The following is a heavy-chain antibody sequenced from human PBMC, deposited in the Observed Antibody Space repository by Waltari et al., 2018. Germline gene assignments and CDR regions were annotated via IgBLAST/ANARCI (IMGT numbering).Heavy chain of an antibody. V-gene: IGHV4-4*09. CDR1: GFTFSSYS. D-gene: IGHD5-12*01. CDR2: IYTSGST. Sequence: VQLVESGGGLVQPGGSLRLSCAASGFTFSSYSMNWVRQAPGKGLEWIGYIYTSGSTNYNPSLKSRVTISVDTSKNQFSLKLSSVTAADTAVYYCARGDIGGYALIYFDLWGRGTLVTVSS. CDR3: ARGDIGGYALIYFDL. J-gene: IGHJ2*01.